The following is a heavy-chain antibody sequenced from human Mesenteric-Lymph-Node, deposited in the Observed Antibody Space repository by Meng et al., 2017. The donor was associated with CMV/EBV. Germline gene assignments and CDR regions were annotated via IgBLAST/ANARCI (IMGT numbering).Heavy chain of an antibody. Sequence: GGSLRLSCAPSGFRISGYGMNWVRQAPGKGLEWVAFIRYDGSKESYADSVKGRFTISRDNSNNTLHLQMHSLRAEDTAVYYCAAVWSGQPYYFDYWGQGTLVTVSS. CDR2: IRYDGSKE. CDR1: GFRISGYG. D-gene: IGHD3-3*01. V-gene: IGHV3-30*02. CDR3: AAVWSGQPYYFDY. J-gene: IGHJ4*02.